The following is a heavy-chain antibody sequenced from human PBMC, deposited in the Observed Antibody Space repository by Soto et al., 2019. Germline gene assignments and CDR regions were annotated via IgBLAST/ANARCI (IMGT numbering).Heavy chain of an antibody. CDR3: ARAPLLSAETLHENYFDD. D-gene: IGHD2-15*01. J-gene: IGHJ4*01. V-gene: IGHV1-69*01. Sequence: QVQLVQSGAEVKKPGSSLKVSCKASVGTCGNSGVSWVRQAPGQGPEWMGGIIPIFDTTYYAQKFQGRVTISADDSTSYMELRSLRSEDTAVYYCARAPLLSAETLHENYFDDWGHGSQVTVSS. CDR2: IIPIFDTT. CDR1: VGTCGNSG.